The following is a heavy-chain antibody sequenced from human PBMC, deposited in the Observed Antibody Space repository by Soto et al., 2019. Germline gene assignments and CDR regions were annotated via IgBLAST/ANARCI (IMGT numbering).Heavy chain of an antibody. CDR3: ARGPDSSGNNWFDP. CDR2: INHSGST. V-gene: IGHV4-34*01. Sequence: XGTLSLTCAVYGGSFSGYYWSWIRQPPGKGLEWIGEINHSGSTNYNPSLKSRVTISVDTSKNQFSLKLSSVTAADTAVYYCARGPDSSGNNWFDPWGQGTLVTVSS. J-gene: IGHJ5*02. CDR1: GGSFSGYY. D-gene: IGHD3-22*01.